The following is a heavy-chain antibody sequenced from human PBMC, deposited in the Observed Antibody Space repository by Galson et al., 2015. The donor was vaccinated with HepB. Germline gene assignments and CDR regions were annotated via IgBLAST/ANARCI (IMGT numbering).Heavy chain of an antibody. CDR3: ARVVRGWFDP. CDR2: TYFRSKWYN. V-gene: IGHV6-1*01. J-gene: IGHJ5*02. Sequence: CAISGDSVSSNSAAWSWIRQSPSRGLEWLGRTYFRSKWYNDYAVSVKSRIIINPDTSKNQFSLQLNSVTPEDTAVYYCARVVRGWFDPWGQGTLVTVSS. CDR1: GDSVSSNSAA.